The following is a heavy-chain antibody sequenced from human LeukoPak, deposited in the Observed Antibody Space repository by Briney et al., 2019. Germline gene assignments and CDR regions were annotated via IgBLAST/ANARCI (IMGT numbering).Heavy chain of an antibody. CDR3: GSLKYDSSGFYGSDY. CDR1: GGPISSGSHY. Sequence: SETLSLTCTVSGGPISSGSHYWSRIPQPAGQGLVWIGQIYASGSTNYNPSLKSRVSMSVDKSKNQFSLKLSSVTAADTAVFYCGSLKYDSSGFYGSDYWGQGTLVAVSS. J-gene: IGHJ4*02. CDR2: IYASGST. D-gene: IGHD3-22*01. V-gene: IGHV4-61*09.